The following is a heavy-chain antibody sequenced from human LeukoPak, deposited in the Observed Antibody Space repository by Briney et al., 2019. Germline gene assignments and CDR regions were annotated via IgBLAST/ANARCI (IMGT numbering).Heavy chain of an antibody. Sequence: KVSCKXSGYTFTSYGISWVRQAPGQGLEWMGWISAYNGNTNYAQKLQGRVTMTTDTSTSKAYMELRSLRSDDTAVYYCATPTTYYDFWSGYYPYGMDVWGQGTTVTVSS. CDR2: ISAYNGNT. D-gene: IGHD3-3*01. CDR1: GYTFTSYG. CDR3: ATPTTYYDFWSGYYPYGMDV. V-gene: IGHV1-18*01. J-gene: IGHJ6*02.